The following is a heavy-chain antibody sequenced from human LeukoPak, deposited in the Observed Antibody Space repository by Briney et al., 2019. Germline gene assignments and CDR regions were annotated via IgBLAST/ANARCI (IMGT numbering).Heavy chain of an antibody. D-gene: IGHD2-15*01. CDR2: INPSGGST. CDR3: AKGYCSGGTCYSYDY. V-gene: IGHV1-46*01. Sequence: ASVKVSCKASGYTFTRYYMHWVRQAPGQGLEWMGIINPSGGSTSYAQKFQGRVTMTRDTSTSTVYMKLNSLRSEDTAVYYCAKGYCSGGTCYSYDYWGQGTLVTVSS. CDR1: GYTFTRYY. J-gene: IGHJ4*02.